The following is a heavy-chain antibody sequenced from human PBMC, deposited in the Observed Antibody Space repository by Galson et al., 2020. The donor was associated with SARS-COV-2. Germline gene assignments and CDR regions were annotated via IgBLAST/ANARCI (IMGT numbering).Heavy chain of an antibody. CDR1: DGPISSYY. J-gene: IGHJ6*02. CDR3: ARDPAPLSGDNYYYGMDG. CDR2: ISYSGST. V-gene: IGHV4-59*01. D-gene: IGHD2-21*01. Sequence: ETSETLSLTCSVSDGPISSYYWSWIRQPPGKGLEWIGYISYSGSTNYNPSLRSRVTISVDMSKNQFSLKLSSVTAADTAVYYCARDPAPLSGDNYYYGMDGWGRGTTVTVSS.